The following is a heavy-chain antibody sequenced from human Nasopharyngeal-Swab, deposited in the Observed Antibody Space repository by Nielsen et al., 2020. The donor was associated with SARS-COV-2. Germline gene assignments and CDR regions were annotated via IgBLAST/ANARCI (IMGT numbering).Heavy chain of an antibody. Sequence: VREAPGKGLEWVSYISSSSSTIYYADSVKGRFTISRDNAKNSLYLQMNSLRDEDTAVYYCATSPGSYLAYWGQGTLVTVS. J-gene: IGHJ4*02. CDR3: ATSPGSYLAY. V-gene: IGHV3-48*02. D-gene: IGHD1-26*01. CDR2: ISSSSSTI.